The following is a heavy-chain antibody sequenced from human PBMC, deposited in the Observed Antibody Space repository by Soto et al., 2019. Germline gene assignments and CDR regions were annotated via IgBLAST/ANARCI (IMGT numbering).Heavy chain of an antibody. Sequence: QVQLQQWGAGLLKPSETLSLTCAVYGGSFSGYYWNWIRQPPGKGLEWIGEINHSGSTNYNPSLKRRVTISVDTSKNQFSLKLSSVTAADTAVYYCARGYGSTLDYWGKGTRFTVSS. D-gene: IGHD6-19*01. V-gene: IGHV4-34*01. CDR2: INHSGST. CDR3: ARGYGSTLDY. J-gene: IGHJ4*02. CDR1: GGSFSGYY.